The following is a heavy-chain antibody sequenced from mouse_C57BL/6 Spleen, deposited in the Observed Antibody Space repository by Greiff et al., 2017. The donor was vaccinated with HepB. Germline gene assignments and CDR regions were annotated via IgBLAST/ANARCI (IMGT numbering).Heavy chain of an antibody. V-gene: IGHV3-8*01. J-gene: IGHJ4*01. Sequence: EVQLVESGPGLAKPSQTLSLTCSVTGYSITSDYWNWIRKFPGNKLEYMGYISYSGSTYYNPSLKSRISITRDTSKNQYYLQLNSVTTEDTATYYCARGYYYGSSYEMNAMDYWGQGTSVTVSS. CDR2: ISYSGST. CDR1: GYSITSDY. D-gene: IGHD1-1*01. CDR3: ARGYYYGSSYEMNAMDY.